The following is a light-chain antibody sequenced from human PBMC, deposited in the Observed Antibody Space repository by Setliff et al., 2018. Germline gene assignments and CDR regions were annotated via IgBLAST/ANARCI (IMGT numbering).Light chain of an antibody. CDR1: NIRSKN. CDR2: YDS. J-gene: IGLJ2*01. CDR3: QVWDSTQDHVV. V-gene: IGLV3-21*04. Sequence: SYELTQPPSVSVAPGNTARLTCGGDNIRSKNVHWYQQKPGLAPVVVIYYDSKRPXXXPERFSGXXXXXXXXXXXXXXEAGDEADYYCQVWDSTQDHVVFGGGTKVTVL.